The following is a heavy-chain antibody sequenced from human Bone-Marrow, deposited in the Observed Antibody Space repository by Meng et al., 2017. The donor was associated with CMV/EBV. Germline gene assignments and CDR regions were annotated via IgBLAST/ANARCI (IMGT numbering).Heavy chain of an antibody. V-gene: IGHV3-11*04. CDR2: ISSSGSTI. CDR3: ARPPYDFWSGYYRGWINYFDY. CDR1: GFTFSDYY. D-gene: IGHD3-3*01. J-gene: IGHJ4*02. Sequence: GESLKISCAASGFTFSDYYMSWIRQAPGKGLEWVSYISSSGSTIYYADSVKGRFTISRDNAKNSLYLQMNSLRAEDTAVYYCARPPYDFWSGYYRGWINYFDYWGQGTRVTVSS.